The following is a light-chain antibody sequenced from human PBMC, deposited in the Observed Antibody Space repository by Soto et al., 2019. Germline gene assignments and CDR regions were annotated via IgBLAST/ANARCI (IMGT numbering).Light chain of an antibody. Sequence: EIVMTQSPATLSVSPVEIAKLSFSSIQSVSSNLAWYQQKPGQAPSLLIYGASTRATGIPDRFSGSGSGTDFILTISRLEPEDFATYYCQHFNNWPPELTCGGGTKGDIK. V-gene: IGKV3D-15*01. J-gene: IGKJ4*01. CDR3: QHFNNWPPELT. CDR2: GAS. CDR1: QSVSSN.